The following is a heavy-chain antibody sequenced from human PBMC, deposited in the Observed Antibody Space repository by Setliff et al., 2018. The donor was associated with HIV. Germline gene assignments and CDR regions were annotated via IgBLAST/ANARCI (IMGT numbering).Heavy chain of an antibody. V-gene: IGHV3-7*03. CDR2: IKYDSREI. Sequence: GGSLRLSCAASGFTFNSYWMSWVRQAPGKGLEWVANIKYDSREIYYVDSVKGRFTLSRDNARNSLYLQVNSLRAEDTAVYYCARGLTHGYSYGYWDSWGRGTLVTVS. D-gene: IGHD5-18*01. J-gene: IGHJ4*02. CDR1: GFTFNSYW. CDR3: ARGLTHGYSYGYWDS.